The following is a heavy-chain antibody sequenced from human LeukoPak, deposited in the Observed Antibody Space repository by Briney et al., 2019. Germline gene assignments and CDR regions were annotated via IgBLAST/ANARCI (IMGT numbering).Heavy chain of an antibody. J-gene: IGHJ4*02. Sequence: GRSLRLSCAASGFTFSRYGMHWVRQAPGKGLEWVAIISFDGSNTYYTDSVKGRFTISRDNSNNTLYLQMNSLSAEDTAVYCCAKWKGNNFGYFDYWGQGTLVTVSS. CDR1: GFTFSRYG. V-gene: IGHV3-30*18. CDR3: AKWKGNNFGYFDY. D-gene: IGHD5-24*01. CDR2: ISFDGSNT.